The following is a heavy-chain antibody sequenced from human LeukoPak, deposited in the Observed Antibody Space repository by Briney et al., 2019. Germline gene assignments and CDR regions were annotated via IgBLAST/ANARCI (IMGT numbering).Heavy chain of an antibody. D-gene: IGHD1-26*01. CDR2: IYYSGSI. V-gene: IGHV4-59*01. Sequence: SETLSLTCTVSGGSISSYDWSWMRQPPGTGLEWIGYIYYSGSINYNPSLKRRVTISVDKSKNHFSLKLRSVTAADTAVYYCARVGSRGSLTLFDYSGQGTLVTVSS. CDR1: GGSISSYD. CDR3: ARVGSRGSLTLFDY. J-gene: IGHJ4*02.